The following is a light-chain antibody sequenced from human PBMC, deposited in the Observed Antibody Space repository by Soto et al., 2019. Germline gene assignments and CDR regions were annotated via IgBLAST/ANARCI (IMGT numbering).Light chain of an antibody. V-gene: IGKV3-15*01. CDR1: QSVSSN. CDR2: GAS. J-gene: IGKJ5*01. CDR3: QQYNSYPIT. Sequence: IVLTQSPATLSLSPGERATLSCRASQSVSSNLAWYQQKPGQAPRLLISGASTRAAGISDRFRGSGSGTEFTLTISSLQPDDFATYYCQQYNSYPITFGQGTRLEIK.